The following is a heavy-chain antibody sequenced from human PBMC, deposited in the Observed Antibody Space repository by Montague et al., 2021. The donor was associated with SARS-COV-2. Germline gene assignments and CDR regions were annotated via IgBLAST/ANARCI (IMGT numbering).Heavy chain of an antibody. CDR1: GGSISAYY. CDR3: AREGIRTPGAEWKILHYHGMAV. J-gene: IGHJ6*02. CDR2: MYNSRSS. D-gene: IGHD1-14*01. V-gene: IGHV4-59*13. Sequence: SETLSLTCTVSGGSISAYYWSWIRQPPGKGLEWIAYMYNSRSSNYNPSLKSRVSISVDTSKSQFSLKLTSVTAADTAVYYCAREGIRTPGAEWKILHYHGMAVWGQGTTVTVSS.